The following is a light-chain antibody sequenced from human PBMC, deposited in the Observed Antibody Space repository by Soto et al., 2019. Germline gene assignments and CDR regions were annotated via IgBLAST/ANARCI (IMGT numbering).Light chain of an antibody. J-gene: IGLJ1*01. CDR2: EVN. CDR3: SSYAGSSNV. Sequence: HSALTQPASVSGSPGQSITISCTGTSSDVGTYNFVSWYQQHPGKAPKLMIYEVNKRPSGVPDRFSGSKSGNTASLTVSGLQAEDEADYYCSSYAGSSNVFGTGTKVTVL. CDR1: SSDVGTYNF. V-gene: IGLV2-8*01.